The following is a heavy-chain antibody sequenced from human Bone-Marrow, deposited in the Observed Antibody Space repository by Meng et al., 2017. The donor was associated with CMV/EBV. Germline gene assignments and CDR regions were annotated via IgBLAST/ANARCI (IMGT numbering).Heavy chain of an antibody. D-gene: IGHD3-22*01. CDR1: GYTFSGYY. CDR3: ARAYTAYYYDSSGYSHRFDP. J-gene: IGHJ5*02. CDR2: INPNNAVT. V-gene: IGHV1-2*02. Sequence: ASVKVSCKASGYTFSGYYIHWVRQAPGQGLEWMGWINPNNAVTNYAQKFQGRVTITTDESTSTAYMELSSLRSEDTAVYYCARAYTAYYYDSSGYSHRFDPWGQGTLVTVSS.